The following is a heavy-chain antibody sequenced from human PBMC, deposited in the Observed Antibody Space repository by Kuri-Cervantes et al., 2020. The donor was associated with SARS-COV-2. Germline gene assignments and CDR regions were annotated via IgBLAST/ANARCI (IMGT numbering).Heavy chain of an antibody. CDR2: VNPSGGST. CDR3: ARDHEYCSSTSCYRVAHY. J-gene: IGHJ4*01. V-gene: IGHV1-46*01. CDR1: GYTFTSYY. D-gene: IGHD2-2*02. Sequence: ASVKVSCKASGYTFTSYYMHWVRQAPGQGLEWMGLVNPSGGSTSYAQKFQGRVTMARDTPTSAVYMQLSSLISEDTAAYYCARDHEYCSSTSCYRVAHYWGQGTQVTVSS.